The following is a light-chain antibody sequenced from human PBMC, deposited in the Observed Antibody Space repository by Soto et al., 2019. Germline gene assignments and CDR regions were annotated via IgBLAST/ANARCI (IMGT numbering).Light chain of an antibody. CDR1: QGISSW. CDR2: KAS. V-gene: IGKV1-5*03. CDR3: QQYNSYSWT. Sequence: DIQMSRSPSTLSASVGDRVTITCRASQGISSWLAWYQQKPGKAPKLLIYKASTLKSGVPSRFSGSGSGTEFTLTISSLQPDDFATYYCQQYNSYSWTFGQGTKVDIK. J-gene: IGKJ1*01.